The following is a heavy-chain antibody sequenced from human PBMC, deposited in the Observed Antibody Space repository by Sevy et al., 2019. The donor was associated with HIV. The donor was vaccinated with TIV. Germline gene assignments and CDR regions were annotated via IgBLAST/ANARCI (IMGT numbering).Heavy chain of an antibody. CDR1: GFSLSAYW. V-gene: IGHV3-74*01. CDR3: ARGIGKSGAF. D-gene: IGHD1-26*01. J-gene: IGHJ4*02. Sequence: GGSLRLSCKCSGFSLSAYWMHWVCQIPGKGLDWVSHINNDGSVRQYADSVKGRFTISRDNVRNTLYLQMESLRAEDAGVYYCARGIGKSGAFWGQGTLVTVSS. CDR2: INNDGSVR.